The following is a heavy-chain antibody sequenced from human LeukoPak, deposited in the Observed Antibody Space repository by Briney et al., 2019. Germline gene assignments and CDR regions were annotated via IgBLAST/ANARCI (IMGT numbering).Heavy chain of an antibody. D-gene: IGHD4-17*01. CDR3: VRDTVTTAYYFDY. CDR1: GFTFSSYC. Sequence: GGSLRLSCAASGFTFSSYCMNWVRQAPGKGLEWVSSISESSTYIYYADSVKGRFTISRDNAKNSLYLQMNNLKTEDTAVYYCVRDTVTTAYYFDYWGQGTLVTVSS. V-gene: IGHV3-21*01. J-gene: IGHJ4*02. CDR2: ISESSTYI.